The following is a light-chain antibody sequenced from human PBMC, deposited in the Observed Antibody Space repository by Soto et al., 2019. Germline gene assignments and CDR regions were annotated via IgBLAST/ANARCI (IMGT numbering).Light chain of an antibody. V-gene: IGKV1-39*01. J-gene: IGKJ2*01. CDR2: AAS. CDR1: QTISSY. Sequence: DIQMTQSPSSLSASVGDRVTITCRASQTISSYVNWYQQKPGIAPKVLIYAASSLQSGVLLRFSGSGSGTDFTLTISSLQPEDFATYYCQQSYSTPYTFGQGTKLEYK. CDR3: QQSYSTPYT.